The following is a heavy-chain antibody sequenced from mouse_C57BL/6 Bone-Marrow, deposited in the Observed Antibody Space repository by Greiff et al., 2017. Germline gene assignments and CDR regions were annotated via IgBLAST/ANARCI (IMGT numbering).Heavy chain of an antibody. CDR1: GYTFTSYW. CDR3: ARPYYSNYWYFDV. Sequence: VQLQQPGAELVKPGASVKMSCKASGYTFTSYWITWVKQRPGQGLEWIGDIYPGSGSTNYNEKFKSKATLPVDKSSSTAYMQLSSLTSEDSAVYYCARPYYSNYWYFDVWGTGTTVTVSS. D-gene: IGHD2-5*01. CDR2: IYPGSGST. V-gene: IGHV1-55*01. J-gene: IGHJ1*03.